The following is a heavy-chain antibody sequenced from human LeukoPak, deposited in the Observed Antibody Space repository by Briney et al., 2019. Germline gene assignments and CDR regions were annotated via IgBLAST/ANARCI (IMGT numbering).Heavy chain of an antibody. CDR3: ARAFGSSWQPLNWFDP. J-gene: IGHJ5*02. Sequence: PSETLSLTCSVSGGSITYYYWSWIRQPAGKGLEWIGRIQTSGKTNYNPSLKSRVTMSVDTSKNQFSLKLSSLTAADTAMYYCARAFGSSWQPLNWFDPWGQGTLVSVSS. CDR2: IQTSGKT. V-gene: IGHV4-4*07. CDR1: GGSITYYY. D-gene: IGHD6-13*01.